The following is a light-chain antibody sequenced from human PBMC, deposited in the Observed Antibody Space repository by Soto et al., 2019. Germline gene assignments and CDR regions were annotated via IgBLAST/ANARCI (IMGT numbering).Light chain of an antibody. CDR2: EVS. CDR1: SSDVGGYNY. J-gene: IGLJ1*01. CDR3: SSYTSSSIHYV. Sequence: QSVLTQPASVSGSPGQSITISCTGTSSDVGGYNYVSWYQQHPGKAPKLMIYEVSNRPSGVSNRFSGSKSGNTASLTISGLQAEDEADYYCSSYTSSSIHYVFGTGIKVTVL. V-gene: IGLV2-14*01.